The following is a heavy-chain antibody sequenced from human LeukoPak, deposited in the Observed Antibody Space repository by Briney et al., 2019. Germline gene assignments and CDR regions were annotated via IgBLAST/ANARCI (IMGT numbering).Heavy chain of an antibody. V-gene: IGHV3-33*01. J-gene: IGHJ4*02. CDR1: GFSFTNYA. D-gene: IGHD5-24*01. CDR3: ASHPGKDDYNMAY. CDR2: IWNDGRNK. Sequence: GGSLSLSCAASGFSFTNYAMHWVRQAPGKGLEWVAIIWNDGRNKYVADSVKGRFTISRDNSKNTLYLQMNSLRADDTAVYYCASHPGKDDYNMAYWGQGTLVTVSS.